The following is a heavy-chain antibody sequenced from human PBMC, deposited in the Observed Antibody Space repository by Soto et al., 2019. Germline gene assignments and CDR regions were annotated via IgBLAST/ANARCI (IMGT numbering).Heavy chain of an antibody. V-gene: IGHV1-69*02. CDR1: GGTFSSYT. Sequence: QVQLVQSGAEVKKPGSSVKVSCKASGGTFSSYTISWVRQAPGQGLEWMGRIIPILGIANYAQKFQGRVTIIAVKYTSTAYMELSSLRSDDPDVYFCARVYSGSARSYWGQGTLVTVSS. J-gene: IGHJ4*02. D-gene: IGHD3-10*01. CDR2: IIPILGIA. CDR3: ARVYSGSARSY.